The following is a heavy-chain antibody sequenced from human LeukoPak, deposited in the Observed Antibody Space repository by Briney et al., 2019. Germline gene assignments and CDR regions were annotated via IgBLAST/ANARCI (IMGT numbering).Heavy chain of an antibody. J-gene: IGHJ4*02. CDR1: GFTFSSYI. Sequence: GGSLRLSCAASGFTFSSYIMNWVRQAPGKGLEWVASISRNSTYIHYADSVKGRFTISRANATNSLFLQMNSLRAEDTAIYYCASDEGNYFDYWGQGTLVTVSS. CDR2: ISRNSTYI. CDR3: ASDEGNYFDY. V-gene: IGHV3-21*01.